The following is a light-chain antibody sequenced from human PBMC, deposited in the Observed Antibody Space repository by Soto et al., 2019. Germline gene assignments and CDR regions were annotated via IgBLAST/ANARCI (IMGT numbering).Light chain of an antibody. CDR3: QHYSSYPYA. CDR2: KAS. CDR1: QSVLTW. J-gene: IGKJ2*01. V-gene: IGKV1-5*03. Sequence: DIQVTQSPATLSASVGDTVSITCRASQSVLTWLAWYQQKPGKAPNLLIYKASRIRDGVPSRFSGSGSVTDFTLTIPSLHPDDFASYFCQHYSSYPYAFGQGTKLEI.